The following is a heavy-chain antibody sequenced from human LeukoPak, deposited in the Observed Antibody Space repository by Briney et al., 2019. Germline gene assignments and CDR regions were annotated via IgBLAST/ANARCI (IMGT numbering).Heavy chain of an antibody. CDR3: ANMDAVAGNDY. V-gene: IGHV3-48*04. D-gene: IGHD6-19*01. CDR1: GFTLSNAW. CDR2: ISSSGSTI. J-gene: IGHJ4*02. Sequence: PGGSLRLSCAASGFTLSNAWMNWVRQAPGKGLEWVSYISSSGSTIYYADSVKGRFTISRDNAKNSLYLQMNSLRAEDTAVYYCANMDAVAGNDYWGQGTLVTVSS.